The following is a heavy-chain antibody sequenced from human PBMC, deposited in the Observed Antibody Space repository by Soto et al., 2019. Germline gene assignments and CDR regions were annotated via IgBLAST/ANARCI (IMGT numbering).Heavy chain of an antibody. CDR2: ISGSGGST. CDR1: GFTFSSYA. J-gene: IGHJ4*02. D-gene: IGHD6-19*01. V-gene: IGHV3-23*01. CDR3: AKGPKWCGLFTGYSSGCHDPNFDY. Sequence: GGSLRLSCAASGFTFSSYAMSWVRQAPGKGLEWVSAISGSGGSTYYADSVKGRFTISRDNSKNTLYLQMNSLRAEDTAVYYCAKGPKWCGLFTGYSSGCHDPNFDYWGQGTLVTVSS.